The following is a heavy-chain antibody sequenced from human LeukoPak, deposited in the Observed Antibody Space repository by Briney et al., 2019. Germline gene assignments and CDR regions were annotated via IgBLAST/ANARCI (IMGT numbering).Heavy chain of an antibody. Sequence: PGGSLRLSCAASGFTFSSYSMNWVRQAPGKGLEWVSYISSSSSTIYYADSVKGRFTISRDNAKNSLYLQMSSLRAEDTAVYYCASLTAGPMVRGVITPFDYWGQGTLVTVSS. V-gene: IGHV3-48*04. J-gene: IGHJ4*02. CDR3: ASLTAGPMVRGVITPFDY. CDR1: GFTFSSYS. CDR2: ISSSSSTI. D-gene: IGHD3-10*01.